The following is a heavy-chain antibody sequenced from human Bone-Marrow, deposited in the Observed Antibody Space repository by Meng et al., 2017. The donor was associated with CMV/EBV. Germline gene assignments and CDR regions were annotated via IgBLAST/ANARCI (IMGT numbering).Heavy chain of an antibody. V-gene: IGHV1-46*01. Sequence: ASVKVSCKASGYTFTSHYIHWVRQAPGQGLEWMGIINPSGDRTRDAQTFQGRVTMTRDTSTSTVYMELSSLRSEDTAVYYCARGRLYCSSTSCYPQAFDIWGQGTMVTVSS. CDR1: GYTFTSHY. CDR3: ARGRLYCSSTSCYPQAFDI. D-gene: IGHD2-2*01. CDR2: INPSGDRT. J-gene: IGHJ3*02.